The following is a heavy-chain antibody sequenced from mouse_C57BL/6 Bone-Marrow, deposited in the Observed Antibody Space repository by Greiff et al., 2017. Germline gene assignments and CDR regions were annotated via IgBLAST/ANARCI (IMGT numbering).Heavy chain of an antibody. Sequence: VQLQQSGPELVKPGASVKISCKASGYTFTDYYMNWVKQSHGKSLEWIGDINPNTGGTSYNQKFKGTATLTVDKSSSTAYMELRSLTSEDSAVYYCARMGFYLFDYWGQGTTLTVSS. CDR2: INPNTGGT. V-gene: IGHV1-26*01. CDR3: ARMGFYLFDY. D-gene: IGHD5-5*01. J-gene: IGHJ2*01. CDR1: GYTFTDYY.